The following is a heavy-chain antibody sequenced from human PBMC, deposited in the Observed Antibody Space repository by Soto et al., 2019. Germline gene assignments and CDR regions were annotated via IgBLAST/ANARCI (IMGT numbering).Heavy chain of an antibody. CDR1: GSRFSNYV. Sequence: SVKVSCKVSGSRFSNYVISWVRQAPGHGLEWLGRIIPIFNSTKYAQSFQGRVTITADKSTSTASLELSSLRSDDTAVYYCAREGRGKKAGYNGLVSLGYWGQGTLVTAPQ. V-gene: IGHV1-69*06. D-gene: IGHD2-2*02. CDR3: AREGRGKKAGYNGLVSLGY. J-gene: IGHJ4*02. CDR2: IIPIFNST.